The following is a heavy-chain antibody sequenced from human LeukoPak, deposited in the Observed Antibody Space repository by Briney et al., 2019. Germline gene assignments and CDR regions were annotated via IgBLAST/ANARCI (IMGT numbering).Heavy chain of an antibody. J-gene: IGHJ3*02. D-gene: IGHD3-16*01. CDR3: ARGFGGPPDAFDI. CDR2: IYYSGST. CDR1: GGSISSGGYY. Sequence: SETLSLTCTVSGGSISSGGYYWSWIRQHPGKGLEWIGYIYYSGSTYYNPSLKSRVTISVDTSKNQFSLKLSSVTAADTAVYYCARGFGGPPDAFDIWGQGTMVTVSS. V-gene: IGHV4-31*03.